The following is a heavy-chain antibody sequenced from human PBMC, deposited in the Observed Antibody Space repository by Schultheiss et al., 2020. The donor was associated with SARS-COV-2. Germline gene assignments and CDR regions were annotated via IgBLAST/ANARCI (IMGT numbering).Heavy chain of an antibody. Sequence: SETLSLTCTVSGGSISSYYWSWIRQPPGKGLEWIGSIYYSGSTYYNPSLKSRVTISVDTSKNQFSLKLSSVTAADTAVYYCARGRGCSGGSCWRNWFDPWGQGTLVTVSS. CDR1: GGSISSYY. CDR3: ARGRGCSGGSCWRNWFDP. D-gene: IGHD2-15*01. CDR2: IYYSGST. V-gene: IGHV4-59*05. J-gene: IGHJ5*02.